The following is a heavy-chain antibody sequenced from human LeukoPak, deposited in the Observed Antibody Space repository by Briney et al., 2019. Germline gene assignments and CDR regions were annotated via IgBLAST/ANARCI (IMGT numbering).Heavy chain of an antibody. V-gene: IGHV1-18*01. CDR1: GYTFTSYG. CDR3: ARRGDYWNDGAY. Sequence: ASVKVSCKASGYTFTSYGITWVRQAPGQGLEWMGWISAYNGNKNYAQKFPGRVTMTTDTSTRTAYMELRSLTSDDTAVYYCARRGDYWNDGAYWGQGTLVTVSS. J-gene: IGHJ4*02. CDR2: ISAYNGNK. D-gene: IGHD1-1*01.